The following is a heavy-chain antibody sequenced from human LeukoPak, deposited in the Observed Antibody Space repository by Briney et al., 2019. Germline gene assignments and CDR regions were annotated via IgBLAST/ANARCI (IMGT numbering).Heavy chain of an antibody. D-gene: IGHD6-19*01. CDR2: INHSGST. CDR1: GGSFSGYY. CDR3: ARHVSSSGPTT. Sequence: NASETLSLTCAVYGGSFSGYYWSWIRQPPGKGLEWIGEINHSGSTNYNPSLKSRVTISVDTSKNQFSLKLSSVTAADTAVYYCARHVSSSGPTTWGQGTLVTVSS. J-gene: IGHJ5*02. V-gene: IGHV4-34*01.